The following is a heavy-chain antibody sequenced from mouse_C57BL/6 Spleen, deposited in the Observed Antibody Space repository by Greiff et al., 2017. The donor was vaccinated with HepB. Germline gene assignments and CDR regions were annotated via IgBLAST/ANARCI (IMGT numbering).Heavy chain of an antibody. CDR1: GYTFTSYW. V-gene: IGHV1-55*01. CDR3: ARRVYGSSLFDY. Sequence: QVQLQQPGAELVKPGASVKMSCKASGYTFTSYWITWVKQRPGQGLEWIGDIYPGSGSTNYNEKFKSKATLTVDTSSSTAYMQLSSLTSEDSAVYYCARRVYGSSLFDYWGQGTTLTVSS. J-gene: IGHJ2*01. D-gene: IGHD1-1*01. CDR2: IYPGSGST.